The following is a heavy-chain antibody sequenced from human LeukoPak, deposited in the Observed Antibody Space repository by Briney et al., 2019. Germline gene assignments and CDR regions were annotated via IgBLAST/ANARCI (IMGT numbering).Heavy chain of an antibody. CDR2: ITSSGRST. J-gene: IGHJ4*02. V-gene: IGHV3-11*01. D-gene: IGHD3-16*01. CDR3: TRERRGSYYAFEY. Sequence: GGSLRLSCAASGFTVSDYHMSWVRQAPGRGLEGISYITSSGRSTNHADSVKGRFTISRDNAKNSVVLQMSSLTVEDTAVYYCTRERRGSYYAFEYWGQGALVTVSS. CDR1: GFTVSDYH.